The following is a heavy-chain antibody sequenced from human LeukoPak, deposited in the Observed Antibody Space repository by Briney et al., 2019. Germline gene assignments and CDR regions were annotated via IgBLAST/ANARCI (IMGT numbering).Heavy chain of an antibody. D-gene: IGHD3-10*01. Sequence: SVKVSCKASGGTFSSYAISWVRQAPGQGLEWMGGIIPIFGTANYAQKFQGRVTITTDESTSTPYMELSSLRSEDTAVYYCAKEGHFNGSGSYYGYWGQGTLVTVSS. J-gene: IGHJ4*02. CDR2: IIPIFGTA. V-gene: IGHV1-69*05. CDR1: GGTFSSYA. CDR3: AKEGHFNGSGSYYGY.